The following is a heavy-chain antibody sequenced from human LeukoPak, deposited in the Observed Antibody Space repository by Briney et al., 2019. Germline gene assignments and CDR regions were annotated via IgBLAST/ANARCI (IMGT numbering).Heavy chain of an antibody. V-gene: IGHV3-48*03. Sequence: GGSLRLSCVASGFXFSIYEMNWVRQAPGKGLEWVSFISGSGSTIHFADSVEGRFTISRDNAKNSLYLQMNSLRGEDTAVYYCARGRWFDPWGQGTLVTVSS. J-gene: IGHJ5*02. CDR1: GFXFSIYE. CDR3: ARGRWFDP. CDR2: ISGSGSTI.